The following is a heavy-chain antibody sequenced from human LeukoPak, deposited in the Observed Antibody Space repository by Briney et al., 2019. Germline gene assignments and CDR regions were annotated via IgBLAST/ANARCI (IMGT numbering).Heavy chain of an antibody. V-gene: IGHV4-59*11. D-gene: IGHD2-2*01. J-gene: IGHJ5*02. Sequence: SETLSLTCTVSGGSISSHYWSWIRQPPGKGLEWIGYIYYSGSTNYNPSLKSRVTIPVDTSKNQFSLKLRSVTDADTAVYYCARVLGYCSSTSCPRGRFDPWGQGTLVTVSS. CDR3: ARVLGYCSSTSCPRGRFDP. CDR1: GGSISSHY. CDR2: IYYSGST.